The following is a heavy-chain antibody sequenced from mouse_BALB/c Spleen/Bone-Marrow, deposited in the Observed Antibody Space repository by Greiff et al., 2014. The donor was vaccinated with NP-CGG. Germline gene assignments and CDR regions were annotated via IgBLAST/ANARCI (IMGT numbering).Heavy chain of an antibody. V-gene: IGHV5-6*02. D-gene: IGHD2-4*01. CDR3: SRLSYDYDGAWFAY. Sequence: DVMLVESGGDLVRPGGSLKLSCAASGFTFSSYDMSWVRQTPDKWLEWVATIGSGGSYTYYPDSVKGRFTISRDNAKNTLYLQMSSLKSEDTAMYYCSRLSYDYDGAWFAYWGQGTLVTVSA. J-gene: IGHJ3*01. CDR1: GFTFSSYD. CDR2: IGSGGSYT.